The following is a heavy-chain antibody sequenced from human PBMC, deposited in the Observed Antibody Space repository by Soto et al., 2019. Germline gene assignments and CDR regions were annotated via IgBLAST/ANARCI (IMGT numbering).Heavy chain of an antibody. CDR2: ISYDGSNK. D-gene: IGHD2-2*02. Sequence: GGSLRLSCAASGFTFSSYGMHWVRQAPGKGLEWVAVISYDGSNKYYADSVKGRFTISRDNSKNTLYLQMNSLRAEDTAVYYCAKEVVPAAIGPYGMDVWGQGTTVTVSS. CDR3: AKEVVPAAIGPYGMDV. J-gene: IGHJ6*02. CDR1: GFTFSSYG. V-gene: IGHV3-30*18.